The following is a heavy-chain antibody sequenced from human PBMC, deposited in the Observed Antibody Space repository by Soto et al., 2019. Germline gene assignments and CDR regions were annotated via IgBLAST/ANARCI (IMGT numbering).Heavy chain of an antibody. CDR2: ISYDGSNK. Sequence: QVQLVESGGGVVQPGRSLRLSCAASGFTFSSYAMHWVRQAPGKGLEWVAVISYDGSNKYYADSVKVRFTISRDNSKNTLYLPMNSLRAEYTAVYYCARDMTLQYQRASYYYYGMDVWGQGTTVTVSS. V-gene: IGHV3-30-3*01. D-gene: IGHD4-4*01. CDR1: GFTFSSYA. CDR3: ARDMTLQYQRASYYYYGMDV. J-gene: IGHJ6*02.